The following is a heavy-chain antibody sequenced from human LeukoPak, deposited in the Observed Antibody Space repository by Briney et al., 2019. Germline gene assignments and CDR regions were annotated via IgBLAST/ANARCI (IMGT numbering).Heavy chain of an antibody. CDR3: ARSAFLVTAPGLYYFDY. J-gene: IGHJ4*02. D-gene: IGHD6-13*01. CDR1: GDSINNYY. V-gene: IGHV4-59*12. CDR2: IYNSGST. Sequence: SETLSLTCTVSGDSINNYYWSWIRQPPGKGLEWIGYIYNSGSTNYNPSLKGRVTMSVATSKNQFSLHLSSVTAADTAVYYCARSAFLVTAPGLYYFDYWGQGTLVAVSS.